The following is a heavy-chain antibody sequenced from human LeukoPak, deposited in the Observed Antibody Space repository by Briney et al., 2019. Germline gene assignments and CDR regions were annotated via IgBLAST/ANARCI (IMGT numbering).Heavy chain of an antibody. CDR1: GGSFSGYY. V-gene: IGHV4-34*01. CDR3: ARGLCRSSHYDFWSGYSCPNWFDP. Sequence: SETLSLTCAVYGGSFSGYYWSWIRQPPGKGLEWIGETNHSGSTNYNPSLKSRVTISVDTSKNQFSLKLSSVTAADTAVYYCARGLCRSSHYDFWSGYSCPNWFDPWGQGTLVTVFS. CDR2: TNHSGST. D-gene: IGHD3-3*01. J-gene: IGHJ5*02.